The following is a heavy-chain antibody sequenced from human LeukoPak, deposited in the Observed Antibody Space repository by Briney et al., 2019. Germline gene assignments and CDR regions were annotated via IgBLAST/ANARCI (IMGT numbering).Heavy chain of an antibody. CDR3: AKGEGYNSGPVDC. Sequence: GGSLRLSCTASGFTFSTYGMSWVRQTPGGRLEWVSSISGSGSGTYYADSVKGRFTISRDYSKNTLYLQMNSLRAEDTAVYYCAKGEGYNSGPVDCWGQGTLVTVSS. J-gene: IGHJ4*02. CDR2: ISGSGSGT. D-gene: IGHD5-24*01. CDR1: GFTFSTYG. V-gene: IGHV3-23*01.